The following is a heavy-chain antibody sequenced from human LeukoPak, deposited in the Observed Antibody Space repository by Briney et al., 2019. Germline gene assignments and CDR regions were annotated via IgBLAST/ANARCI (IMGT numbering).Heavy chain of an antibody. CDR3: AGAFDI. CDR2: ISGGGGST. V-gene: IGHV3-23*01. J-gene: IGHJ3*02. CDR1: GFTFSSYV. Sequence: GGSLRLSCAASGFTFSSYVMNWVRQAPGKGLEWVSVISGGGGSTYYADSVKGRFTTSRDNAKNSLYLQMNSLRDEDTAVYYCAGAFDIWGQGTVVTVSS.